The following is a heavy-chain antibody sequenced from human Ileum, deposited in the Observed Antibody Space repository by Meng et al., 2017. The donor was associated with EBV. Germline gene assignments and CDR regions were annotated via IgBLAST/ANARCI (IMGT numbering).Heavy chain of an antibody. Sequence: QLQRQESGSGLVKTSQTLSLTCAVSGGSISSGGHSWSWIRQPPGKGLEWIGDIQHSGSTYYNPSLKSRVTISVDRSRNQFSLKLSSVTAADTAVYYCARAHPVVYFFDYWGQGTLVTVSS. CDR3: ARAHPVVYFFDY. CDR2: IQHSGST. J-gene: IGHJ4*02. D-gene: IGHD4-23*01. V-gene: IGHV4-30-2*01. CDR1: GGSISSGGHS.